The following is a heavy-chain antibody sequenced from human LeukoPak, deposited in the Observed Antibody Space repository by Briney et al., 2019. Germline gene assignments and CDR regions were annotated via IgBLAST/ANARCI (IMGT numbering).Heavy chain of an antibody. Sequence: SETLSLTCTVSGGSVSSGSYYWSWIRQPPGKGLEWIGYIYYSGSTNYNPSLKSRVTILVDTSKNQFSLKLSSVTAADTAVYYCARDTRGSYYYYGMDVWGQGTTVTVSS. J-gene: IGHJ6*02. D-gene: IGHD1-1*01. CDR2: IYYSGST. CDR3: ARDTRGSYYYYGMDV. V-gene: IGHV4-61*01. CDR1: GGSVSSGSYY.